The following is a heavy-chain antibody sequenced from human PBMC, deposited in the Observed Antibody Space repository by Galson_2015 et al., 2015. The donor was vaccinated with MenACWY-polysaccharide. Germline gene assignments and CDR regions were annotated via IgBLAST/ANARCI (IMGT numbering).Heavy chain of an antibody. CDR1: AFTVSSNH. CDR2: IYSGGST. CDR3: ARLAVDNYFDY. V-gene: IGHV3-66*01. Sequence: SLRLSCAASAFTVSSNHMSWVRQAPGKGLEWVSVIYSGGSTYYADSVKGRFTISRDNSKNTLYLQMNSLRAGDTALYYCARLAVDNYFDYWGQGTLVAVSS. D-gene: IGHD6-19*01. J-gene: IGHJ4*02.